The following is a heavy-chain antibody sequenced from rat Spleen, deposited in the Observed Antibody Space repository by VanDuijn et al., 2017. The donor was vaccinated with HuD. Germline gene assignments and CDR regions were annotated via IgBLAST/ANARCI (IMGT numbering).Heavy chain of an antibody. CDR2: LSYDGRRT. CDR1: GFTFSDYS. V-gene: IGHV5-29*01. Sequence: EVQLVESDGGLVQPGRSLKLSCAASGFTFSDYSMAWVPQAPTKGLEWVATLSYDGRRTYYRDPVKGRFTISRDNAKSTLYLQMDSLRSEDTATYYCARQKVGTIAAPFDYWGQGVMVTVSS. CDR3: ARQKVGTIAAPFDY. J-gene: IGHJ2*01. D-gene: IGHD1-2*01.